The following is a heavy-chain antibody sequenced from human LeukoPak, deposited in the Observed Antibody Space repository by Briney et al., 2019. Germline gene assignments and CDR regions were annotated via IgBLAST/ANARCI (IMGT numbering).Heavy chain of an antibody. V-gene: IGHV3-30*03. CDR3: TTKVIRGNSGDDYDD. J-gene: IGHJ4*02. CDR1: GVTFSSYG. D-gene: IGHD5-12*01. Sequence: PGGSLRLSCAASGVTFSSYGMDWVRQAPGKGREWVALISTVGKDTLYGDSVKGRFTISRHDSKSTPYLKRTSQRAEDTAVYYCTTKVIRGNSGDDYDDWGQGTLVTVS. CDR2: ISTVGKDT.